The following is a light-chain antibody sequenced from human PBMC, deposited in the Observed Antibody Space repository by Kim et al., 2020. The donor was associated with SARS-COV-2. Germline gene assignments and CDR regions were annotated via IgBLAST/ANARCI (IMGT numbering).Light chain of an antibody. CDR2: YDS. V-gene: IGLV3-21*04. J-gene: IGLJ2*01. Sequence: SYELTQPPSVSVAPGKTARITCGGNNIGRKSVHWYQQKPGQAPVVVIYYDSDRPSGIPERFSGSNSGNTATLTLSRVEAGDEADYYCHVWDTSSDHVVFGGGTQLNVL. CDR1: NIGRKS. CDR3: HVWDTSSDHVV.